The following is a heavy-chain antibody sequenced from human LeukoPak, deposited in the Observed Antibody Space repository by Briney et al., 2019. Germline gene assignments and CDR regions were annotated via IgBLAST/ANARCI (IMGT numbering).Heavy chain of an antibody. CDR3: ARREASGYYDSSGPFDY. D-gene: IGHD3-22*01. Sequence: PSETLSLTCTVSGGSISSYYWSWIRQPPGKGLEWIGYIYYSGSTNYNPSLKSRVTISVDTSKNQFSLKLSSVTAADTAVYYCARREASGYYDSSGPFDYWGQGTLVTVSS. CDR1: GGSISSYY. J-gene: IGHJ4*02. V-gene: IGHV4-59*08. CDR2: IYYSGST.